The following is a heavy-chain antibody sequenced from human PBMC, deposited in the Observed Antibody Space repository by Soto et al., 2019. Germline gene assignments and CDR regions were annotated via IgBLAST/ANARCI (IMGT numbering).Heavy chain of an antibody. CDR3: ARTHAGAAAGPPGYFDY. D-gene: IGHD6-13*01. Sequence: SETLSLTCTVSGGSISSYYWSWIRQPAGKGLEWIGRIYTSGSTNHNPSLKSRVTMSVDTSKNQFSLKLSSVTAADTAVYYCARTHAGAAAGPPGYFDYWGQGTLVTVSS. CDR2: IYTSGST. J-gene: IGHJ4*02. CDR1: GGSISSYY. V-gene: IGHV4-4*07.